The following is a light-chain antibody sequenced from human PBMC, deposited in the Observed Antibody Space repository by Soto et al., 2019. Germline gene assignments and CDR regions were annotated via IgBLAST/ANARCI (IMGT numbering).Light chain of an antibody. Sequence: DIQMTQSPSSLSAYVGDRVTITCQASQDISNCLNWYQQKLGKAPKLLIYDAFNLETAVPSRFTGSRSGTDFTFTISSMQPEDFATYFCQQCGTFPFTFVPETKVDIK. CDR1: QDISNC. J-gene: IGKJ3*01. V-gene: IGKV1-33*01. CDR3: QQCGTFPFT. CDR2: DAF.